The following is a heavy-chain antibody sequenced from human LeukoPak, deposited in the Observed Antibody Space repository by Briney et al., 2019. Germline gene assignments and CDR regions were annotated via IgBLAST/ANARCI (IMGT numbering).Heavy chain of an antibody. CDR1: GLTVRTNY. V-gene: IGHV3-66*01. CDR2: IYIDGGT. Sequence: GRTVRLSCAASGLTVRTNYMTWARQATGKGLEWGPGIYIDGGTYYSASVKGRFTISGDISKNTLALQMNSLRAEDTAVYYCARDIPVAGKGYYFDSWGQGTLVTVS. D-gene: IGHD6-19*01. CDR3: ARDIPVAGKGYYFDS. J-gene: IGHJ4*02.